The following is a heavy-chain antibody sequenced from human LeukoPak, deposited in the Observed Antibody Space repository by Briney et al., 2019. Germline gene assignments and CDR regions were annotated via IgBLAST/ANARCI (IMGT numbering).Heavy chain of an antibody. Sequence: SETLSLTCTVSGGSISSYYWSWIRQPPGQGLGWMGYIYYSGSTNYNPSLKSRVTISVDTSKNQFSLKLSSVTAADTAVYYCARDGAYDSSGYLYFQHWGQGTLVTVSS. V-gene: IGHV4-59*12. D-gene: IGHD3-22*01. CDR2: IYYSGST. CDR1: GGSISSYY. J-gene: IGHJ1*01. CDR3: ARDGAYDSSGYLYFQH.